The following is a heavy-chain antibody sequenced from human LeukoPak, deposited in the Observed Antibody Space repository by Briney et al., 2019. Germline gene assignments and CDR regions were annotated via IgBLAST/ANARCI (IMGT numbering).Heavy chain of an antibody. V-gene: IGHV1-2*02. CDR3: ARGQRSDILTGYYHYYYYGMDV. Sequence: GASVKVSCKASGYTFSPYWIHWVRQAPGQGPEWMGWINPNNGDTNYAQRFQGRVTMTRDTSISTAYMELSSLRSEDTAVYYCARGQRSDILTGYYHYYYYGMDVWGQGTTVTVSS. D-gene: IGHD3-9*01. CDR2: INPNNGDT. CDR1: GYTFSPYW. J-gene: IGHJ6*02.